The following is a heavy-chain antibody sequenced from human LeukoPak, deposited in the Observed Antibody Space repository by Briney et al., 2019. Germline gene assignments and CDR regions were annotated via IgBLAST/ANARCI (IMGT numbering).Heavy chain of an antibody. V-gene: IGHV3-53*04. CDR2: IYSGGST. Sequence: GSLRLSCAASGFTVSSNYMRWVRQAPGKGLEWVSVIYSGGSTYYADSVKGRFTISRHNSKNTLYLQMKSLRAEDTAVYYCARAWIQLWSFDYWGQGTLVTASS. D-gene: IGHD5-18*01. J-gene: IGHJ4*02. CDR3: ARAWIQLWSFDY. CDR1: GFTVSSNY.